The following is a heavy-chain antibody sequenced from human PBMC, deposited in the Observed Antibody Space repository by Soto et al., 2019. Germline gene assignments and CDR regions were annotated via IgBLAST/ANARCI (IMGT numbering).Heavy chain of an antibody. CDR3: ARDQYFGGGRSCYYFDF. J-gene: IGHJ4*02. D-gene: IGHD2-15*01. V-gene: IGHV3-30*04. CDR2: ISNDGRGK. Sequence: PVGSLRLSCAASGFTFTTHAIHWVRQAPGKGLEWVAVISNDGRGKYYADSVKGRFTISRDNSKNTLYLQMNSLRSDDTAVYYCARDQYFGGGRSCYYFDFWGQGTLVTVSS. CDR1: GFTFTTHA.